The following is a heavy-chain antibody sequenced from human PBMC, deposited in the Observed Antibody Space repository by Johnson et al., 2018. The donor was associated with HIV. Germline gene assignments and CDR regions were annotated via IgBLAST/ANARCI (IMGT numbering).Heavy chain of an antibody. V-gene: IGHV3-30*03. CDR1: GFTFDDYG. Sequence: QVQLVESGGGVVRPGGSLRLSCAASGFTFDDYGMSWVRQAPGKGLEWVAVISYDASNKYYADSLKGRFPISRDNSKNTLYLQMNSLRDEDTAVYYCARNGLIPAAKGVAFDIWGHGTTVTGSS. D-gene: IGHD2-2*01. CDR2: ISYDASNK. CDR3: ARNGLIPAAKGVAFDI. J-gene: IGHJ3*02.